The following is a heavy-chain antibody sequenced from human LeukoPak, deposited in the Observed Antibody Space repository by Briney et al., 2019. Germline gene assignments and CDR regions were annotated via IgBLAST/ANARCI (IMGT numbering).Heavy chain of an antibody. J-gene: IGHJ6*02. Sequence: SETLSLTCTVSGGSISSYYWSWIRQPPGKGLEWIGYIYHSGSTNYSPSLKSRVTISVDTSKNQFSLKLISVTAADTAVYFCARHLDYYYYYGMDVWGQGTTVTVSS. CDR3: ARHLDYYYYYGMDV. CDR1: GGSISSYY. V-gene: IGHV4-59*08. CDR2: IYHSGST.